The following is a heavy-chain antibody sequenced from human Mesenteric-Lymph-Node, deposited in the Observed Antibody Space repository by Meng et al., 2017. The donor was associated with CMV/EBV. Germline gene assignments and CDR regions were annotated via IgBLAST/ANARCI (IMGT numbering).Heavy chain of an antibody. CDR3: AKNPALGY. Sequence: GESLKISCAASGFTFSSYGMHWVRQAPGKGLEWVAFIRYDGNNKYYADSVKGRFTISRDNSKNTLYLQMNSLRAEDTAVYYCAKNPALGYWGQGTLVTVSS. D-gene: IGHD3-16*01. CDR1: GFTFSSYG. J-gene: IGHJ4*02. V-gene: IGHV3-30*02. CDR2: IRYDGNNK.